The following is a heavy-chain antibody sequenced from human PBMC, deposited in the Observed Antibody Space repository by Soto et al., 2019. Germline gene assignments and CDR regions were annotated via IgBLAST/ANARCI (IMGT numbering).Heavy chain of an antibody. CDR2: VGTGGTA. V-gene: IGHV3-23*01. D-gene: IGHD3-22*01. CDR1: GFTFSSYA. CDR3: ARDRGYDSSEDDY. J-gene: IGHJ4*02. Sequence: EVQLLESGGGLVQPGGSLRLSCAASGFTFSSYAMSWVRQAPGKGLEWVSAVGTGGTAYYADSVKGRFTISRDNSKNTLYLQMNSLRAEDTAVYYCARDRGYDSSEDDYWGQGTLVTVSS.